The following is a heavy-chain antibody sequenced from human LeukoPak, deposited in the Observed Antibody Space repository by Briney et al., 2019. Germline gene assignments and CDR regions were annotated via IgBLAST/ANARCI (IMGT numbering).Heavy chain of an antibody. CDR3: AWHPSSGEFYFDS. D-gene: IGHD3-10*01. CDR1: GGTFSSYS. CDR2: IIPIIQIT. J-gene: IGHJ4*02. Sequence: SVKVSCKASGGTFSSYSLSWVRQAPGQGLEWMGRIIPIIQITNYAQKFQGSVTITADKSTTTAYLELSSLRSEDTAVYYCAWHPSSGEFYFDSWGQGTLVTVSS. V-gene: IGHV1-69*02.